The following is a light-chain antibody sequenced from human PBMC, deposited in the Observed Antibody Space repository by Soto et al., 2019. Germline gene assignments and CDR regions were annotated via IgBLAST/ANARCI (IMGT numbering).Light chain of an antibody. Sequence: EIVMTQSPATLSVSPGERATLSCRASQSVSSNLAWYPQKPGQAPSLLIYGAFTRATGIPARFSGTGSGTEFTLTISSLQSEDFALYYCQQYNDWPLTFGQGTKVDI. CDR2: GAF. V-gene: IGKV3-15*01. CDR1: QSVSSN. CDR3: QQYNDWPLT. J-gene: IGKJ1*01.